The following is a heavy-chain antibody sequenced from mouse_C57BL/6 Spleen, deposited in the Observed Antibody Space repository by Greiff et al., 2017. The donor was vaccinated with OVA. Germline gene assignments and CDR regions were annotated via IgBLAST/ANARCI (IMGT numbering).Heavy chain of an antibody. D-gene: IGHD2-3*01. CDR3: ARNGYYVWYFDV. CDR1: GYSFTSYY. V-gene: IGHV1-66*01. CDR2: IYPGSGNT. Sequence: VHLVESGPELVKPGASVKISCKASGYSFTSYYIHWVKQRPGQGLEWIGWIYPGSGNTKYNEKFKGKATLTADTSSSTAYMQLSSLTSEDSAVYYCARNGYYVWYFDVWGTGTTVTVSS. J-gene: IGHJ1*03.